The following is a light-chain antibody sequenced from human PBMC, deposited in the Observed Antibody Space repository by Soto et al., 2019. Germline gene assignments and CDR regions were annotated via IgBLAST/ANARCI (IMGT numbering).Light chain of an antibody. CDR2: KAS. J-gene: IGKJ3*01. CDR1: ESISSW. V-gene: IGKV1-5*03. Sequence: DIQMTQSPSTLSASVGDRVTITCRASESISSWLAWYQQKPGKAPKLLIYKASSLESGVPSRFSGSGSGTESTLTISSLQPDDFATYYFQQYYSSPFTFGPGTKVDIK. CDR3: QQYYSSPFT.